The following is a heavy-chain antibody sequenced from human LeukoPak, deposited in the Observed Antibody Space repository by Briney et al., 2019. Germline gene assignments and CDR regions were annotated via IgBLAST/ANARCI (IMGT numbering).Heavy chain of an antibody. Sequence: SETLSLNCSVYGGPLFGYYWSWIPQPPGKGLEWIGEINHSGSTNYNPSLKSQVTISVDTSKNQFSLKLSSVADADTAVYYCARGVKWLRLGGGFDYWGQGTLVTVSS. CDR2: INHSGST. CDR1: GGPLFGYY. J-gene: IGHJ4*02. D-gene: IGHD5-12*01. CDR3: ARGVKWLRLGGGFDY. V-gene: IGHV4-34*01.